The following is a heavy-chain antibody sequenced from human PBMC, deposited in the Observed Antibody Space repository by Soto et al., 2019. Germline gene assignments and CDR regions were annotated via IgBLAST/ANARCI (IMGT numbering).Heavy chain of an antibody. J-gene: IGHJ6*02. CDR1: SGPSRSHN. Sequence: QVQLQQSGPGLVKPSETLSLTCTVSSGPSRSHNWGWIRQPPGGGLEWIGYIYHTGDTSYNPSLSSRVTIPADTSTNHISLTLRSVTAAATAVYYCVRQGIGDLPGLVDVWGQGTRVSVSS. D-gene: IGHD3-10*01. CDR3: VRQGIGDLPGLVDV. V-gene: IGHV4-59*08. CDR2: IYHTGDT.